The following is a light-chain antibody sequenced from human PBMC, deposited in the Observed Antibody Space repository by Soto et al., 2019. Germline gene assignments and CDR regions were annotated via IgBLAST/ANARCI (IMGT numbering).Light chain of an antibody. J-gene: IGKJ1*01. CDR3: QQYHRWT. Sequence: DIQMTQSPSSLSASVGDRVTITCQASQNINNYLNWYQQKPGRAPKLLIYDASNLEAGVPSRFSGSGSGTEFTLTISSLQPDDFATYYCQQYHRWTFGQGTKVDIK. V-gene: IGKV1-33*01. CDR1: QNINNY. CDR2: DAS.